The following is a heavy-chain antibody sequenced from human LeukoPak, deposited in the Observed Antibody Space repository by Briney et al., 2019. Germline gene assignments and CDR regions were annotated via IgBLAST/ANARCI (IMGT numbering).Heavy chain of an antibody. CDR2: MNPNRGDT. J-gene: IGHJ6*02. CDR3: ARDGARGITMVRGASGDV. V-gene: IGHV1-8*01. D-gene: IGHD3-10*01. CDR1: GYTFTSYD. Sequence: ASVKVSCKASGYTFTSYDIHWVRQATGQGLEWMGRMNPNRGDTDYAQKFQGRVTMTRDTSTSTVYMELSSLRSEDTAVYYCARDGARGITMVRGASGDVWGQGTTVTVSS.